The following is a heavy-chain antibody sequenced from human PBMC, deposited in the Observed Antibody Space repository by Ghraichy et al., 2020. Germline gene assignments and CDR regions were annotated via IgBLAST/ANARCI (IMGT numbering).Heavy chain of an antibody. J-gene: IGHJ5*02. Sequence: TLSLTCAVYGGSFSGSHWSWIRQSPGKGLAWIGEISDSGYTNYTPSLKSRVTISLDTSKNQFSLNLRSVTAADTAIYYCTRVGYFYGSGSPHGFDPWGQGTLVTVSS. CDR1: GGSFSGSH. CDR2: ISDSGYT. V-gene: IGHV4-34*01. CDR3: TRVGYFYGSGSPHGFDP. D-gene: IGHD3-10*01.